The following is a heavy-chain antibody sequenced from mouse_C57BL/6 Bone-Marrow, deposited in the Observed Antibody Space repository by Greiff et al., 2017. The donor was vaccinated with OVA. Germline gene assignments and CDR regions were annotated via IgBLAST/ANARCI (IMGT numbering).Heavy chain of an antibody. D-gene: IGHD1-1*01. Sequence: VQLQQSGPELVKPGASVKISCKASGYSFTGYYMNWVKQSPEKSLEWIGEINPSTGGTTYNQKFKAKATLTVDKSSSTAYMQLKGLTSEDSAVYYCARNYYGSSYAMDYWGQGTSVTVSS. V-gene: IGHV1-42*01. CDR1: GYSFTGYY. J-gene: IGHJ4*01. CDR2: INPSTGGT. CDR3: ARNYYGSSYAMDY.